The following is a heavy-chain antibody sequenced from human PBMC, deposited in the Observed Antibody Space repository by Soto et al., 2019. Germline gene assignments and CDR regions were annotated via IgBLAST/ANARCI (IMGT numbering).Heavy chain of an antibody. V-gene: IGHV1-18*01. Sequence: GASVKVSCKASGYTFTRYGISWGRQAPGQGLEWMGWISAYNGNTNYAQKLQGRVTMTTDTSTSTAYMELRSLRSDDTAVYYCAREVAGRHFTPWGQGTLVTVSS. CDR3: AREVAGRHFTP. CDR1: GYTFTRYG. CDR2: ISAYNGNT. D-gene: IGHD6-19*01. J-gene: IGHJ5*02.